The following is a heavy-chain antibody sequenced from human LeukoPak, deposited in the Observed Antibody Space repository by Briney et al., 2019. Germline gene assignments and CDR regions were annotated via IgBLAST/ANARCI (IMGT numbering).Heavy chain of an antibody. CDR1: GFTFDDYA. CDR2: ISWNSGSI. V-gene: IGHV3-9*01. Sequence: PGGSLRLSCAASGFTFDDYAMHWVRQAPGKGLEWVSGISWNSGSIGYADSVKGRFTISRDNAKNSLYLQMNSLRAEDTAVYYCARVSGLAGNGNWFDPWGQGTLVTVSS. CDR3: ARVSGLAGNGNWFDP. J-gene: IGHJ5*02. D-gene: IGHD6-19*01.